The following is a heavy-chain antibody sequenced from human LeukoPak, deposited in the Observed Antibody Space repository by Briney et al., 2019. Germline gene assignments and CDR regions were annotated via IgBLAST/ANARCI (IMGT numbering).Heavy chain of an antibody. V-gene: IGHV1-69*01. CDR1: GGTFSSYA. J-gene: IGHJ4*02. CDR3: ARELREYYFDY. D-gene: IGHD3-16*01. CDR2: IITIFGTA. Sequence: GASVKVSCKASGGTFSSYAISWVRQAPGQGLEWMGGIITIFGTANYAQKFQGRVTITADESTSTAYMELSNLRSEDTAVYYCARELREYYFDYWGQGTLVTVSS.